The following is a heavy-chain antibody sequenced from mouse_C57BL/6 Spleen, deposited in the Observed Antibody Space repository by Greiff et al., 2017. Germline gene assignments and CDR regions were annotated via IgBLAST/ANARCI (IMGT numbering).Heavy chain of an antibody. Sequence: QVQLQPPGAELVKPGASVKLSCKASGYTFTSYWMHWVKQRPGQGLEWIGMIHPNSGSTNYNEKFKSKATLTVDKSSSTAYMQLSSLTSEDSAVYYCARRYGSSPPYYAMDYWGQGTSVTVSS. J-gene: IGHJ4*01. CDR1: GYTFTSYW. D-gene: IGHD1-1*01. V-gene: IGHV1-64*01. CDR3: ARRYGSSPPYYAMDY. CDR2: IHPNSGST.